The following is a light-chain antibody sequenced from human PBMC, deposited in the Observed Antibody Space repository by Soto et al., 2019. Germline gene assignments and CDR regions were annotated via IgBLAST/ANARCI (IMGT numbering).Light chain of an antibody. V-gene: IGLV2-14*03. CDR1: SSDIGHYDY. J-gene: IGLJ1*01. CDR2: HVT. CDR3: CSLTTSHTYV. Sequence: QSVLTQPASVSGSLGQSITISCTGTSSDIGHYDYVSWYQQHPGKAPKLMIYHVTYRPSGVSNRYSGSKSGNSASLTISGLQADDEADYYCCSLTTSHTYVFGRGTKVTVL.